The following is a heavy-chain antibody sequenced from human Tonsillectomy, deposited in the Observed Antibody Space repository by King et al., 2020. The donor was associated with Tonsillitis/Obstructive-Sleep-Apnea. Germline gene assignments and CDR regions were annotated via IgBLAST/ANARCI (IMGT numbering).Heavy chain of an antibody. Sequence: VQLQQWGAGLLKPSETLSLTCAVYGGSFSGYYWSWIRQPPGKGLEWIGEINHSGSTNYNPSLKSRDTISLDTSKNQFSLKLSSVTAADTAVYYCASARLKDIVVVPSNYYFDYWGQGTLVTVSS. CDR3: ASARLKDIVVVPSNYYFDY. V-gene: IGHV4-34*01. CDR2: INHSGST. J-gene: IGHJ4*02. D-gene: IGHD2-2*01. CDR1: GGSFSGYY.